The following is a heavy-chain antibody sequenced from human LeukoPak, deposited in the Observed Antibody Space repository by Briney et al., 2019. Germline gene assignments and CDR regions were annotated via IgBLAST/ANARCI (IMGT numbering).Heavy chain of an antibody. CDR2: ISGGGDNT. CDR1: GFTFNNYA. D-gene: IGHD5/OR15-5a*01. Sequence: GGSLRLSCAASGFTFNNYAMTWVRQAPGKGLEWVSGISGGGDNTYYADSLKGRFSISGDNSKNTLYLQMNSLRVEDTAVYYCAKGPGLGRMTPLFDYWGQGTLVTVSS. V-gene: IGHV3-23*01. J-gene: IGHJ4*02. CDR3: AKGPGLGRMTPLFDY.